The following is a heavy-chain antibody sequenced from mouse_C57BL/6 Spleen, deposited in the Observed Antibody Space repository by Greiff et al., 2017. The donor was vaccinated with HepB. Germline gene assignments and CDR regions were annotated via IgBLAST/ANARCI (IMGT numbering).Heavy chain of an antibody. J-gene: IGHJ2*01. CDR3: ATRYDGYPCFDY. CDR2: IDPSDSYT. Sequence: QVQLQQPGAELVRPGTSVKLSCKASGYTFTSYWMHWVKQRPGQGLEWIGVIDPSDSYTNYNQKFKGKATLTVDTSSSTAYMQLSSLTSEDSAVYYCATRYDGYPCFDYWGQGTTLTVSS. CDR1: GYTFTSYW. D-gene: IGHD2-3*01. V-gene: IGHV1-59*01.